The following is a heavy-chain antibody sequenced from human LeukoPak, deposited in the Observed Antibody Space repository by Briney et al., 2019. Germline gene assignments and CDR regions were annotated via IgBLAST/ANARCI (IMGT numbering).Heavy chain of an antibody. CDR2: INPGGSSI. D-gene: IGHD1-14*01. J-gene: IGHJ4*02. CDR1: GFTFSSYW. Sequence: GGSLRLSCAASGFTFSSYWMHGVRQVPGKGLVWVARINPGGSSITYADSVEGRFTISRDNAKNTLYLQMDSLRAEDTGVYYCARSNQADDYWGQGTLVTVSS. CDR3: ARSNQADDY. V-gene: IGHV3-74*01.